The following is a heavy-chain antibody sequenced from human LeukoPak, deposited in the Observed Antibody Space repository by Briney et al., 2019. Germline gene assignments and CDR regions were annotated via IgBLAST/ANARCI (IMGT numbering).Heavy chain of an antibody. V-gene: IGHV4-59*01. CDR2: IYYSGST. Sequence: SETLSLTCTVSGGSISSYYWSWIRQPPGKGLEWIGYIYYSGSTNYNPSLKSRVTISVDTSKNQFSLKLSSVTAADTAVYYCARGTCPTGKKWCYYYYYYMDVWGKGTTVTVSS. CDR3: ARGTCPTGKKWCYYYYYYMDV. CDR1: GGSISSYY. D-gene: IGHD1-1*01. J-gene: IGHJ6*03.